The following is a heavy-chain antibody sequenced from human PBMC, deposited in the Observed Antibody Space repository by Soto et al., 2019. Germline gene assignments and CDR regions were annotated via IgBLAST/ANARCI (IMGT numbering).Heavy chain of an antibody. V-gene: IGHV1-46*01. D-gene: IGHD6-13*01. CDR1: GYTFTNYY. CDR3: ARDLAAGDH. CDR2: INPTSRST. Sequence: QVQLVQSGAEVKKPGASVKVSCKASGYTFTNYYIHWVRQAPGQGLEWMGIINPTSRSTNYAQKFQGRVTLTYATSTTTVYMELSGLRSEDTAVLYCARDLAAGDHWGQGTLVTVSS. J-gene: IGHJ4*02.